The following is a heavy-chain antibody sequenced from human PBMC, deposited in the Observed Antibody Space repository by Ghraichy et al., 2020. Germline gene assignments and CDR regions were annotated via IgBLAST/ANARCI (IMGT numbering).Heavy chain of an antibody. D-gene: IGHD6-13*01. J-gene: IGHJ6*02. CDR1: DYSIRSGYY. Sequence: SETLSLTCAVSDYSIRSGYYWGWIRQPPGKGLEWIGSIYHSGSTFYNPSLKSRVTISVDTSKNQFSLKLSSVSAADTAVYYCARDRISPQYSNSWDHYYQYYGMDVWGQGTTVTVSS. CDR2: IYHSGST. CDR3: ARDRISPQYSNSWDHYYQYYGMDV. V-gene: IGHV4-38-2*02.